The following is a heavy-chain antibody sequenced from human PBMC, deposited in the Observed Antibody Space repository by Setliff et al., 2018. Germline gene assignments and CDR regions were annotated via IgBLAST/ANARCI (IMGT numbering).Heavy chain of an antibody. CDR1: GGSFSGYY. V-gene: IGHV4-34*01. Sequence: PSETLSLTCAVYGGSFSGYYWSWIRQPPGKGLEWIGEINHSGSTNYNPSLKSRVTISVDTSKNQFSLKLSSVTAADTAVYYCARDSGYYLYYFDYWGQGTLVTVSS. J-gene: IGHJ4*02. CDR2: INHSGST. D-gene: IGHD3-22*01. CDR3: ARDSGYYLYYFDY.